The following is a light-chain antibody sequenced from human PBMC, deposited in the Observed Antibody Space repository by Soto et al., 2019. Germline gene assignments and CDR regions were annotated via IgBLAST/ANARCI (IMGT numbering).Light chain of an antibody. Sequence: DIQMTQSPSTLCSAVGGGVTISCRASQSVNRWLAWYQQKPGKAPKLLIYEASSLESGVPSRFGGSGSGTEFTLAISSLQPDDFAIYYCQQYNSYSWTFGQGTKVDIK. CDR2: EAS. J-gene: IGKJ1*01. CDR1: QSVNRW. V-gene: IGKV1-5*03. CDR3: QQYNSYSWT.